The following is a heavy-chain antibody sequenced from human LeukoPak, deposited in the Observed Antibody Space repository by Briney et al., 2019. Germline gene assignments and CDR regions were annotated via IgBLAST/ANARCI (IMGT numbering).Heavy chain of an antibody. CDR2: ISGSGGST. V-gene: IGHV3-23*01. J-gene: IGHJ3*02. Sequence: GGSLRLSCAASGFTFSSYAMSWVRQAPGKELEWVSAISGSGGSTYYADSVKGRFTISRDNSKNTLYLQMNSLRAEDTAVYYCAKDARRGIAAANAFDIWGQGTMVTVSS. D-gene: IGHD6-13*01. CDR3: AKDARRGIAAANAFDI. CDR1: GFTFSSYA.